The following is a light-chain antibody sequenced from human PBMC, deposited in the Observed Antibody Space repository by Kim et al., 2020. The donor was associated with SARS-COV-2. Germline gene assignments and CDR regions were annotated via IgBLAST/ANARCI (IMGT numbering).Light chain of an antibody. CDR3: QQYKNWPYT. CDR2: DAS. J-gene: IGKJ2*01. CDR1: ESVSSN. Sequence: SVSPGERAPLSCRASESVSSNLAWYQQRPGQAPRLLLYDASTRATGIPARFSGSGSGTEFTLTISSLQSEDFAVYFCQQYKNWPYTFGQGTKLEI. V-gene: IGKV3-15*01.